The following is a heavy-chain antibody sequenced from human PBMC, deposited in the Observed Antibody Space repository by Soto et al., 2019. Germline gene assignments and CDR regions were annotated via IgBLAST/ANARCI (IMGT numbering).Heavy chain of an antibody. V-gene: IGHV1-3*01. CDR3: ARDLELYSSSWLLDY. CDR1: GYTFTSYA. CDR2: INAGNGNT. D-gene: IGHD6-13*01. Sequence: ASVKVSCKASGYTFTSYAMHWVRQAPGQRLEWMGWINAGNGNTKYSQKFQGRVTITRDTSASTAYMELSSLRSEDTAVYYCARDLELYSSSWLLDYWGQGTLVTVSS. J-gene: IGHJ4*02.